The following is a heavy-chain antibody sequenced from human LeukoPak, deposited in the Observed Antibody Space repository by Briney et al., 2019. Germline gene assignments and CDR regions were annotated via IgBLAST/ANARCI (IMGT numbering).Heavy chain of an antibody. CDR3: ARDFGETSLPNWFDP. Sequence: SETLSLTCSVSGMSITSRHYWGWIRQPPGKGLEWIGSASHSDSPYYNPSLERRVTISLDTSRNQFSLQLTSVTAADAALYYCARDFGETSLPNWFDPWGQGTMVIVSS. D-gene: IGHD3-16*01. CDR1: GMSITSRHY. J-gene: IGHJ5*02. CDR2: ASHSDSP. V-gene: IGHV4-38-2*02.